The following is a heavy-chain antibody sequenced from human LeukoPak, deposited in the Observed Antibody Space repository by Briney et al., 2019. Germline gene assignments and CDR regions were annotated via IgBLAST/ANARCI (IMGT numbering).Heavy chain of an antibody. J-gene: IGHJ5*02. CDR1: GYTFTGYY. CDR3: ARGGVSGDTYYDFWSGYSFDP. CDR2: INPNSGGT. Sequence: ASVKVSCKASGYTFTGYYMQWVRQAPGQGLEWMGWINPNSGGTNYAQKVQGRVNMTRDTSITTAYMELSRLRSDDTAVYYCARGGVSGDTYYDFWSGYSFDPWGQGTLSPSPQ. D-gene: IGHD3-3*01. V-gene: IGHV1-2*02.